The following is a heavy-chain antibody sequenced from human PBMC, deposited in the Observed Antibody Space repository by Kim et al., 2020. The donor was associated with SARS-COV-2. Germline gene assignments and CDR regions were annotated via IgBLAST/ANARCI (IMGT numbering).Heavy chain of an antibody. D-gene: IGHD2-21*02. J-gene: IGHJ6*04. CDR2: NK. V-gene: IGHV3-30*01. Sequence: NKYDADTVKSRLTISRDNSKNTLYLQMNSLRAEDTAVYYCERTGGDLGMDVWGKGTTVTVSS. CDR3: ERTGGDLGMDV.